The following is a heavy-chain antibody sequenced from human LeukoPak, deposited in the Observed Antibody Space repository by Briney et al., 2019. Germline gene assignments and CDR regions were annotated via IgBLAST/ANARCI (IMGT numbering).Heavy chain of an antibody. Sequence: SETLSLTCAVSADSISSNNWWSWVRPPPGKGLEWIGEISHSESTNYNPSLKSRVTISVDKSKNQFSLKMTSVTAADTAVYYCTTAPPYGSGWSKGVLDYWGQGTVVTVSS. D-gene: IGHD6-19*01. CDR1: ADSISSNNW. J-gene: IGHJ4*02. CDR2: ISHSEST. V-gene: IGHV4-4*02. CDR3: TTAPPYGSGWSKGVLDY.